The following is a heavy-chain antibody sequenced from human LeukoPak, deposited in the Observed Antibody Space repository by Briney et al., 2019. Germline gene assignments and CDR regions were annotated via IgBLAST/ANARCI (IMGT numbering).Heavy chain of an antibody. CDR2: ISGSGTTI. V-gene: IGHV3-48*01. J-gene: IGHJ3*02. Sequence: GGSLRLSCGASGLIFSTYSRNWLRQAPGKGLEWVSYISGSGTTISYADSVKGRFTISRDNAEKSLYLQMSSLRAEDTAVYYCARSDGFDIWGQGTMVTVSS. CDR1: GLIFSTYS. CDR3: ARSDGFDI.